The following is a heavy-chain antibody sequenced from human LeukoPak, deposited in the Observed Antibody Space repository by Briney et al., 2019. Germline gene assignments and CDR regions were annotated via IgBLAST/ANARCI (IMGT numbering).Heavy chain of an antibody. Sequence: PGGSLRLSCAASGFTFSNYAMSWVRQAPGKGLEWVSAISGSGGSTYYADSVKGRFTISRDNSKNTLYLQMNSLRAEDTAVYYCAKEGDVVVTAILGYWGQGTLVTVSS. CDR3: AKEGDVVVTAILGY. V-gene: IGHV3-23*01. J-gene: IGHJ4*02. CDR1: GFTFSNYA. D-gene: IGHD2-21*02. CDR2: ISGSGGST.